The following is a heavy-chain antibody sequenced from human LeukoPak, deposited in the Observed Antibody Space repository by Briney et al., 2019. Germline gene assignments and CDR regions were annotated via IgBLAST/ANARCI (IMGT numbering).Heavy chain of an antibody. D-gene: IGHD3-22*01. CDR2: INHSGGT. CDR1: GGSFSGYY. J-gene: IGHJ4*02. Sequence: PSETLSLTRAVYGGSFSGYYWSWIRQPPGKGLEWIGEINHSGGTNYNPSLKSRVTISVDTSKNQFSLKLSSVTAADTAVYYCARLYDSSGYYYSRKRAFDYWGQGTLVTVSS. V-gene: IGHV4-34*01. CDR3: ARLYDSSGYYYSRKRAFDY.